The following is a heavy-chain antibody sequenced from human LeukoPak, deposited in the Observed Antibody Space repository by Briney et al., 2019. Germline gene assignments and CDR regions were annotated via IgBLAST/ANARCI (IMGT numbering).Heavy chain of an antibody. CDR3: ARDPKHPYYYDSSGYYLN. CDR1: GYTFTGYY. CDR2: INPNSGGT. J-gene: IGHJ4*02. Sequence: ASVKVSCKASGYTFTGYYMHWVRQAPGQGLEWMGWINPNSGGTNYAQKFQGRVTMIRDTSISTAYMELSRLRSDDTAVYYCARDPKHPYYYDSSGYYLNWGQGTLVTVSS. D-gene: IGHD3-22*01. V-gene: IGHV1-2*02.